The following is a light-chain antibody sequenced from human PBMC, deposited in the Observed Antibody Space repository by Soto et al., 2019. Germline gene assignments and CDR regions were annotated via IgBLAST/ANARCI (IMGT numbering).Light chain of an antibody. V-gene: IGKV1-5*03. CDR2: EAS. CDR3: QQYKSYST. CDR1: QNINKW. Sequence: DIQMTQSPSTLSASVGDRVTITCRASQNINKWLAWYQQKPGKAPKLLIYEASTLEGGVPSRFSGSGSGTEFTLTTSSLQPDDFATYWCQQYKSYSTFGQGTKMDIK. J-gene: IGKJ1*01.